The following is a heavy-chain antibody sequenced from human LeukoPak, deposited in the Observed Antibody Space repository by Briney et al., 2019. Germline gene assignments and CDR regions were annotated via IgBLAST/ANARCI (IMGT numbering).Heavy chain of an antibody. J-gene: IGHJ4*02. D-gene: IGHD2-2*01. CDR1: GFTFSSYA. CDR2: ISYDGSNK. V-gene: IGHV3-30*04. CDR3: AKQPLTYCRSTTCYVDY. Sequence: PGGSLRLSCAASGFTFSSYAMHWVRQAPGKGLEWVAVISYDGSNKYYADSVKGRFTISRDNSKNTLYLQMNSLRAEDTAVYYCAKQPLTYCRSTTCYVDYWGQGTLVTVSS.